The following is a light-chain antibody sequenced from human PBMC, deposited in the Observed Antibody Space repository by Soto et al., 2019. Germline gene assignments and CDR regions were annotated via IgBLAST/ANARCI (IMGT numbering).Light chain of an antibody. V-gene: IGLV1-44*01. J-gene: IGLJ1*01. CDR2: SIN. Sequence: QSVLTQPASASGTPGQRVTISCSGGSSNIGSHTVNWYRQLPGTAPKLLIFSINQRPSGVPDRFSGSKSGTSVSLAIRGLQSDDEAEYFCAAWDATLKAYVFGTGTKVTVL. CDR3: AAWDATLKAYV. CDR1: SSNIGSHT.